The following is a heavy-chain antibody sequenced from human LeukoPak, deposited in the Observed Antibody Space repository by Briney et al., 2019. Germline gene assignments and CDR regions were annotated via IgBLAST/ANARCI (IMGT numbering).Heavy chain of an antibody. J-gene: IGHJ4*02. Sequence: GGSLRLSCAASGFTFSSYAMHWVRQAPGKGLEWVAIISNDGSRKYYAHSVEGRFTISRDNSKNTLYLQMDSLRTEDTAVYYCARDRAWNYFDYWGQGTLVTVSS. CDR3: ARDRAWNYFDY. CDR2: ISNDGSRK. V-gene: IGHV3-30*04. CDR1: GFTFSSYA. D-gene: IGHD3-3*01.